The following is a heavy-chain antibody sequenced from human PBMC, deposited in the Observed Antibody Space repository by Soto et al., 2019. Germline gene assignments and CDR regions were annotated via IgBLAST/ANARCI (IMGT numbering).Heavy chain of an antibody. V-gene: IGHV1-18*01. D-gene: IGHD2-2*01. CDR3: ARVIPGVEAWFDP. Sequence: ASVKVSCKASGYTFTNFGVTWVRLAPGQGPEWMGWISAYTDTPNYAQKFQGRVTMTIDTSTSTAYMDLRSLTSDDTAVYYCARVIPGVEAWFDPWGQGTLVTVSS. CDR1: GYTFTNFG. J-gene: IGHJ5*02. CDR2: ISAYTDTP.